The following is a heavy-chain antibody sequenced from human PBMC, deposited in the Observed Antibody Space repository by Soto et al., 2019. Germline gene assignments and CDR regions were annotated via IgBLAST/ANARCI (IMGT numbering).Heavy chain of an antibody. J-gene: IGHJ4*02. V-gene: IGHV3-30*04. Sequence: GGSLRLSCAASGFTFXSYAMHWVRQAPGKGLEWVAVIAYDGSNKYYADSVKGRFTISRDNSKNTLYLQMNSLRAEDTAVYYCAKEFTTSYIGSVDYWGQGTLVTVSS. CDR2: IAYDGSNK. CDR1: GFTFXSYA. D-gene: IGHD1-26*01. CDR3: AKEFTTSYIGSVDY.